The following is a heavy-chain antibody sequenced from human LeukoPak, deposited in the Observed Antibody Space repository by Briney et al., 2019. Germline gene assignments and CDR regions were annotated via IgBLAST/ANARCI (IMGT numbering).Heavy chain of an antibody. J-gene: IGHJ4*02. V-gene: IGHV1-3*01. CDR1: GYTFTSYT. D-gene: IGHD6-13*01. CDR3: ARDQGSSWSY. CDR2: INPGNGNT. Sequence: GASVKVSCKASGYTFTSYTMHWVRQAPGQRLEWMGWINPGNGNTKYSQKFQGRVTFTRDTSASTAYMELSSLGSEDTAVYYCARDQGSSWSYWGQGTLVTVSS.